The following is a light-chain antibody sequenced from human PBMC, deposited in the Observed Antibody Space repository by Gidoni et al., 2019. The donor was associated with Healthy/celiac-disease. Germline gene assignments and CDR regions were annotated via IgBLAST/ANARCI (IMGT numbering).Light chain of an antibody. V-gene: IGKV1-39*01. CDR1: QSISNY. CDR3: QQSYSTPQT. J-gene: IGKJ1*01. CDR2: AAS. Sequence: DIQMTQSPSSLSASVGDRATITCRASQSISNYLNWYQQKPGKAPKLLIYAASSLQSGVPSRFSGSGSGTDFTLTISSLQPEDFATYYCQQSYSTPQTFGQGTKVEIK.